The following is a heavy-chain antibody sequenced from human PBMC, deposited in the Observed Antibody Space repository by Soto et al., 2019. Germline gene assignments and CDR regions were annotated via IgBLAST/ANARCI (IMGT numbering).Heavy chain of an antibody. V-gene: IGHV1-2*04. D-gene: IGHD2-15*01. Sequence: QVQLVQSGAEVKKPGASVKVSCKTSGYTFTGYYIHWVRQAPGQGLEWMGCINPNSGATNYAQKFRGWVTMTRDTSISTAYMEVSRLTSDVTAVYYCATGPTTHSWGQGTLVTVSS. CDR3: ATGPTTHS. CDR2: INPNSGAT. CDR1: GYTFTGYY. J-gene: IGHJ4*02.